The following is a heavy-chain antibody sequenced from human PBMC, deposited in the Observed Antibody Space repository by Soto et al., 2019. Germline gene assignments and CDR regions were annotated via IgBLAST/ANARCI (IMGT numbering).Heavy chain of an antibody. CDR3: AVAVPGPTAICY. CDR2: INSDGSST. CDR1: GFTFSSYW. J-gene: IGHJ4*02. Sequence: GGSLRLSCAASGFTFSSYWMHWVRQAPGKGLVWVSRINSDGSSTSYADSVKGRFTISRDNAKNTLYLQMNSLRAEDTAVYYCAVAVPGPTAICYWSQATLVTVSS. D-gene: IGHD6-19*01. V-gene: IGHV3-74*01.